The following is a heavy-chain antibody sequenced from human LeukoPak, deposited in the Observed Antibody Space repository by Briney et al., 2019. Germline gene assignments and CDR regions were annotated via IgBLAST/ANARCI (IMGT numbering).Heavy chain of an antibody. J-gene: IGHJ6*02. D-gene: IGHD2-2*01. CDR2: IIPIIGIA. V-gene: IGHV1-69*02. CDR3: ARVRDCSSTSCYTYYYYGMDV. CDR1: GGTFTSYT. Sequence: SVKVSCKASGGTFTSYTISWVRQAPGQGLEWMGRIIPIIGIANYAQKFQGRVTITADKSTSTAYMELSSLRSEDTAVYYCARVRDCSSTSCYTYYYYGMDVWGQGTTVTVSS.